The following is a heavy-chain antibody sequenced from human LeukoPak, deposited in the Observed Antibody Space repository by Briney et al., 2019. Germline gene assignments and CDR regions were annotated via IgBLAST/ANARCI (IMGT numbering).Heavy chain of an antibody. Sequence: GGSLRLSCAASGFTFSSYAMSWVRQAPGKGLEWVSAISGSGGSTYYADSVKGRFTISRDNSKNTLYLQMNSLRAEDTAVYYCASYMLVVVTTVAPPDYWGQGTLVTVSS. CDR2: ISGSGGST. CDR3: ASYMLVVVTTVAPPDY. J-gene: IGHJ4*02. CDR1: GFTFSSYA. D-gene: IGHD3-22*01. V-gene: IGHV3-23*01.